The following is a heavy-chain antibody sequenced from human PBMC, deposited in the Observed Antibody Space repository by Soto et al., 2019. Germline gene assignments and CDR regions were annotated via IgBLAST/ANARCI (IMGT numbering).Heavy chain of an antibody. CDR1: GFTFSSYE. D-gene: IGHD2-2*01. J-gene: IGHJ5*02. V-gene: IGHV3-48*03. CDR3: ASRHCSSASCYLPFDP. Sequence: EVQLVESGGGLVQPGGSLRLSCAAYGFTFSSYEMNWIRQAPGKGLEWVSYISSSGTTIYYADSVKGRFTISRDNAKNSLYLQMNSLRAEDTAVYHCASRHCSSASCYLPFDPWGQGTLVTVSS. CDR2: ISSSGTTI.